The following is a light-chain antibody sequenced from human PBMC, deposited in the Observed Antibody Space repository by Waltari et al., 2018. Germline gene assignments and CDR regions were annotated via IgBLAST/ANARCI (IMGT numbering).Light chain of an antibody. CDR1: SSDVGRSHY. CDR2: DVS. CDR3: SSHSNSGSYVV. J-gene: IGLJ2*01. V-gene: IGLV2-14*03. Sequence: QSALTQPASVSGSPGQSITISCTGTSSDVGRSHYVSRYQQHPGKPPKLMIYDVSYRPSGVSDRFSGSKSGNTASLTISGLQAEDEADYYCSSHSNSGSYVVFGGGTKLTVL.